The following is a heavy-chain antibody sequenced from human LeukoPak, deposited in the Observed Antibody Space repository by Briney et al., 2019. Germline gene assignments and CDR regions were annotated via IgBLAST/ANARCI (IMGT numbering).Heavy chain of an antibody. CDR2: INPNSGGT. J-gene: IGHJ4*02. V-gene: IGHV1-2*02. D-gene: IGHD3-10*01. Sequence: ASVKVSCKASGYTFTGYYMHWVRQAPGQGLEWMGWINPNSGGTNYAQKFQGRVTMTRDTSISTAYMELSRLRSDDTAVYYCARERNYYGSGSYLEDWGQGTLVTVSS. CDR3: ARERNYYGSGSYLED. CDR1: GYTFTGYY.